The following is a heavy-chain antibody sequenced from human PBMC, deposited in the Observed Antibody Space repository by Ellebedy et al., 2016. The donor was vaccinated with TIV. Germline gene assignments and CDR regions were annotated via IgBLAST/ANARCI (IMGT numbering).Heavy chain of an antibody. CDR2: ISYDGSNK. D-gene: IGHD1-14*01. CDR3: AKDTGQYYFDY. CDR1: GFTFSSYG. J-gene: IGHJ4*02. V-gene: IGHV3-30*18. Sequence: GESLKISCAASGFTFSSYGMHWVRQAPGKGLEWVAVISYDGSNKYYADSVKGRFTISRDNSKNTLYLQMNSLRAEDTAVYYCAKDTGQYYFDYWGQGTLVTVSS.